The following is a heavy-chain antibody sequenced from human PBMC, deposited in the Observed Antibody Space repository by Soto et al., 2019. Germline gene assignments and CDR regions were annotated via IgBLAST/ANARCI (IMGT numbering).Heavy chain of an antibody. D-gene: IGHD1-7*01. Sequence: PGGSLRLSCATSGFTFNAYGMAWVRQAPGKGLAWVSAILGTGDRVSYVAPVKGRFTISRDNSKNTLYLQMNSLRADDTAIYYCAKYFNTGTSSPYDSWGQGTLVTVSS. CDR3: AKYFNTGTSSPYDS. J-gene: IGHJ4*02. CDR2: ILGTGDRV. CDR1: GFTFNAYG. V-gene: IGHV3-23*01.